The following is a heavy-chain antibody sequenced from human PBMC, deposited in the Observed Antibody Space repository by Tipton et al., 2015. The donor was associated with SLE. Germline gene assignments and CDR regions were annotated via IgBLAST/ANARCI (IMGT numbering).Heavy chain of an antibody. J-gene: IGHJ5*02. Sequence: TLSLTCTVSGGSISSSSYYWGWIRQPPGKGLEWIGSIYYSGSTNYNPSLKSRVTISVDTSKNQFSLKLSSVTAADTAVYYCARHTTVAGTRWFDPWGQGTLVTVSS. CDR2: IYYSGST. CDR1: GGSISSSSYY. CDR3: ARHTTVAGTRWFDP. V-gene: IGHV4-39*01. D-gene: IGHD6-19*01.